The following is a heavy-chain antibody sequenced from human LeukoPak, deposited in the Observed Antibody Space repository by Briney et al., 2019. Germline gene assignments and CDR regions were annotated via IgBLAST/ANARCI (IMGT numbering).Heavy chain of an antibody. CDR1: GGSISSYY. Sequence: SETLSLTCTVSGGSISSYYWSWIRQPAGKGLEWIGRIYTSGSTNYNPSLKSRVTMSVDTSKNQFSLKLSSVTAADTAVYYCARNTPSVAAKYGYYYYYMDVWGKGTTVTISS. V-gene: IGHV4-4*07. CDR2: IYTSGST. J-gene: IGHJ6*03. CDR3: ARNTPSVAAKYGYYYYYMDV. D-gene: IGHD2-15*01.